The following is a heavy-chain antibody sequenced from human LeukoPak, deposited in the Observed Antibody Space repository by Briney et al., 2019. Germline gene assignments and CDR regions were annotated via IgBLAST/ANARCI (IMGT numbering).Heavy chain of an antibody. CDR1: GGSISSYY. CDR3: ARGHHPNCSSTSCYNRWFDP. V-gene: IGHV4-59*01. CDR2: IYYSGST. Sequence: PSETLSLTCTVSGGSISSYYWSWIRQPPGKGLEWIGYIYYSGSTNYNPSLKSRVTISVDTSKNQFSLKLSSVTAADTAVYYCARGHHPNCSSTSCYNRWFDPWGQGTLVTVSS. D-gene: IGHD2-2*02. J-gene: IGHJ5*02.